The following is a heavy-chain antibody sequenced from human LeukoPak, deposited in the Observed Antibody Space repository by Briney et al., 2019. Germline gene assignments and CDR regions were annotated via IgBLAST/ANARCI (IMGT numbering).Heavy chain of an antibody. CDR2: IYYSGST. D-gene: IGHD5/OR15-5a*01. J-gene: IGHJ4*02. CDR1: GGSISNSRYDWY. CDR3: ARHVYEQLDDNYFDY. V-gene: IGHV4-39*01. Sequence: SETLSLTCTVSGGSISNSRYDWYWGWIRQPPGKGLEWIGSIYYSGSTYYNPSLKSRVTISVDTSKNQFSLKLSSVTAADTAVYYCARHVYEQLDDNYFDYWGQGTLVTVSS.